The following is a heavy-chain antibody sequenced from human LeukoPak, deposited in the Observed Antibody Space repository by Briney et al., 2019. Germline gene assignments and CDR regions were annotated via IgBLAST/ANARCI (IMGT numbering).Heavy chain of an antibody. V-gene: IGHV4-39*07. CDR1: GGSISTSNYY. D-gene: IGHD4-17*01. CDR2: IFYSGST. J-gene: IGHJ4*02. CDR3: ARSTVTTSLDYFDY. Sequence: SETLSLTCTVSGGSISTSNYYWGWIRQPPGKGLEWIGSIFYSGSTYYHPSLKSRVTMSVDTSKNQFSLKLSSVTAADTAVYYCARSTVTTSLDYFDYWGQGTLVTVSS.